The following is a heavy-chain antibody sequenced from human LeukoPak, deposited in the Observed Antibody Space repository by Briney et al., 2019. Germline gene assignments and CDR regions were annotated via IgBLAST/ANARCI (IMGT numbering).Heavy chain of an antibody. CDR1: GFTFSSYW. CDR3: ARESYSSSSAAFDI. Sequence: GGSLRLSCAASGFTFSSYWMSWVRQAAGKGLEWVANIKQDGSEKYYVDSVKGRFTISRDNAKNSLYLQMNSLRAEDTAVYYCARESYSSSSAAFDIWGQGTMVTVSS. CDR2: IKQDGSEK. V-gene: IGHV3-7*01. J-gene: IGHJ3*02. D-gene: IGHD6-6*01.